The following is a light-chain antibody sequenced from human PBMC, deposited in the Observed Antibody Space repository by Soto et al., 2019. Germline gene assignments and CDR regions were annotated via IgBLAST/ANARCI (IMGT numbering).Light chain of an antibody. CDR3: SSYTSSSTLVL. CDR2: EVS. J-gene: IGLJ2*01. Sequence: QSVLTQPASVSGSPGQSITISCTGTSGGVGGYNYVSWYQQHPGKAPKLIIYEVSNRPSGVSNRFSGSKSGNTASLTISGLQAEDEADYYCSSYTSSSTLVLFGGGTQLTVL. CDR1: SGGVGGYNY. V-gene: IGLV2-14*01.